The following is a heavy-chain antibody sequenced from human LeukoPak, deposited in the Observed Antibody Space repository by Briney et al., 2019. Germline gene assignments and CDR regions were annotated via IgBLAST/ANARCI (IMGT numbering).Heavy chain of an antibody. Sequence: SETLSLTCTVSGGSISSYYWSWIWQPPGKGLEWIGYIYYSGSTNYNPSLKSRVTISVDTSKNQFSLKLSSVTAADTAVYYCARDVWGYCTNGVCSKGGFDYWGQGTLVTVSS. CDR3: ARDVWGYCTNGVCSKGGFDY. CDR1: GGSISSYY. D-gene: IGHD2-8*01. CDR2: IYYSGST. V-gene: IGHV4-59*01. J-gene: IGHJ4*02.